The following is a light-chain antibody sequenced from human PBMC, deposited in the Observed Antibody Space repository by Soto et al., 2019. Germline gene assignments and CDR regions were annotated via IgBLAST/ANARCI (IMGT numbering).Light chain of an antibody. J-gene: IGLJ2*01. CDR3: AAWDDSLNGVV. V-gene: IGLV1-44*01. CDR2: NNN. Sequence: QSVLTQPPSASGTPGLRVTISCSGSSSNIGSHTVNWYQQFPGTAPKLLIYNNNQRPSGVPDRFSGSKSGTSASLAISGLQSEDDADYYCAAWDDSLNGVVFGGGTKLTVL. CDR1: SSNIGSHT.